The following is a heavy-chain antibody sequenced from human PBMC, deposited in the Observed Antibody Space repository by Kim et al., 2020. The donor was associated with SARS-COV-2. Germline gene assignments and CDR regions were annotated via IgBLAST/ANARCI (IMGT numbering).Heavy chain of an antibody. CDR3: ARDWEAASGTWWFDP. J-gene: IGHJ5*02. Sequence: HEFQSRVTITRDTTASTAYMELGSLRSEDTAVYYCARDWEAASGTWWFDPWGQGTLVTVSS. V-gene: IGHV1-3*01. D-gene: IGHD1-1*01.